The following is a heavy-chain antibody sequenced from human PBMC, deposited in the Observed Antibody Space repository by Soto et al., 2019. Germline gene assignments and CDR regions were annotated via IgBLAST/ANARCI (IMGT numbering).Heavy chain of an antibody. CDR2: FDPEDGET. V-gene: IGHV1-24*01. CDR3: ATAPITMIVGDPRPFDS. Sequence: ASVKVSCKVSGYTLTELSMHWVRQAPGKGLEWMGGFDPEDGETIYAQKFQGRVTMTEDTSTDTAYMELSSLRSEDTAVYYCATAPITMIVGDPRPFDSWAQGTLVTVSS. CDR1: GYTLTELS. D-gene: IGHD3-22*01. J-gene: IGHJ4*02.